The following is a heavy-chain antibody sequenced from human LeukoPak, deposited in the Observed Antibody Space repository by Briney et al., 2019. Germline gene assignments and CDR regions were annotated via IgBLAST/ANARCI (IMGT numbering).Heavy chain of an antibody. J-gene: IGHJ6*03. CDR1: GYIFTDYY. D-gene: IGHD6-19*01. CDR2: INPNSGGT. Sequence: ASVKVSCKASGYIFTDYYMHWVRQAPGQELGWMGRINPNSGGTNYAQKFQGRVTMTRDTSISTAYMELSRLRSDDTAVYYCARELAVAGTNYYYYMDVWGKGTTVTISS. CDR3: ARELAVAGTNYYYYMDV. V-gene: IGHV1-2*06.